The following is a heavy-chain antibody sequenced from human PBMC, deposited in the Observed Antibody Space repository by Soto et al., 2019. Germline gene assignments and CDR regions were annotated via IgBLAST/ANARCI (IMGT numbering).Heavy chain of an antibody. V-gene: IGHV3-23*01. Sequence: EVQLLESGGGLVQPGGSLRLSCAASGFTFSSSAMSWVRQAPGKGLEWVSAISGSGGSTYYADSVKGRFTISRDNSKNTLYLQMNSLRAEDTAVYYCAKVGRDGYHFDYWGQGTLVTVSS. J-gene: IGHJ4*02. CDR3: AKVGRDGYHFDY. CDR1: GFTFSSSA. D-gene: IGHD5-12*01. CDR2: ISGSGGST.